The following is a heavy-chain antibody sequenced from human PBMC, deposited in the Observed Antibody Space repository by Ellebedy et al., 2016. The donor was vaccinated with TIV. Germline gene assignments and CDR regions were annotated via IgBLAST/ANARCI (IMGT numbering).Heavy chain of an antibody. CDR2: ISNDGMRK. J-gene: IGHJ2*01. D-gene: IGHD6-6*01. V-gene: IGHV3-30-3*02. CDR3: AKHGQQLVRQANWYFDL. Sequence: WVRQTPDKGLEWVAGISNDGMRKDFPDSLRGRFSISRDNSKSTVFLQMDSLGVEDRAVYYCAKHGQQLVRQANWYFDLWGRGTLVTVSS.